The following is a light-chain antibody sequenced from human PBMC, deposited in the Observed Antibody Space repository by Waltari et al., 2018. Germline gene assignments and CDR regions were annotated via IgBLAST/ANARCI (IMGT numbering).Light chain of an antibody. CDR1: RSNIGTNT. V-gene: IGLV1-44*01. CDR2: SNN. Sequence: QSVLTQPPSASGTPGQGVTISCSGSRSNIGTNTVNWYQQLPGTAPKVLMYSNNTRPSGVPDRFSGSKSGTSASLAVSGLQSEDEGDYYCATWDDSLNGVVFGGGTKLTVL. J-gene: IGLJ2*01. CDR3: ATWDDSLNGVV.